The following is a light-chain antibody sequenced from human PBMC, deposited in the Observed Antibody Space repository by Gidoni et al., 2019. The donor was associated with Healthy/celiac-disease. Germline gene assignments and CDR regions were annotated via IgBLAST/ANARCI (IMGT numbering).Light chain of an antibody. J-gene: IGKJ4*01. CDR2: AAS. V-gene: IGKV1-5*01. CDR1: QSISSG. Sequence: DIQINQSPSTLSASVGDRVPIPCRASQSISSGLAWYQQKPGNAPKLLIYAASSLESGVPSRFSGSGSGTEFTLTISSLQPEDFATYYCQQDNSYPLTFGGGTKVEIK. CDR3: QQDNSYPLT.